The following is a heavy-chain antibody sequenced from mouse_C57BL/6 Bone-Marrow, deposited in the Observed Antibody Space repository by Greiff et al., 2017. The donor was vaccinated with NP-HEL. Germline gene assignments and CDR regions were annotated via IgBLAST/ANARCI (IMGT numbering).Heavy chain of an antibody. Sequence: QVQLQQSGAELAKPGASVKLSCKASGYTFTTYWMHWVKQRPGQGLEWIGYINPSSGYTKYNQKFKDTATLTSVKSSSTAYMQLSSLTYEDSAVYYCARLLRGYWGQGTTLTVSS. CDR2: INPSSGYT. D-gene: IGHD1-1*01. CDR1: GYTFTTYW. CDR3: ARLLRGY. J-gene: IGHJ2*01. V-gene: IGHV1-7*01.